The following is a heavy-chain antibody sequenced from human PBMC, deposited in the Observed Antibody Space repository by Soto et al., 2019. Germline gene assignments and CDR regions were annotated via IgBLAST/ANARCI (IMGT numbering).Heavy chain of an antibody. Sequence: QLQLQESGPGLVKPSETLSLTCTVSGGSISSSSYYWGWIRQPPGKGLEWIGSIYYSGSTYYNPSLKGRVTISVDTSKNQFSLKLSSVTAADTAVYYCARWLRGYCSSTSCYSGGFDPWGQGTLVTVSS. D-gene: IGHD2-2*03. CDR2: IYYSGST. CDR1: GGSISSSSYY. V-gene: IGHV4-39*01. J-gene: IGHJ5*02. CDR3: ARWLRGYCSSTSCYSGGFDP.